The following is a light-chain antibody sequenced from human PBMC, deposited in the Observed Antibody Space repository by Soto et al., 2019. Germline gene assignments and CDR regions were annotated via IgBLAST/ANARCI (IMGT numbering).Light chain of an antibody. CDR2: HVS. J-gene: IGLJ1*01. CDR3: ASYITSSTFV. Sequence: QSALAQPASVSGSPGQSITISCTGTSSNVGHYNYVSWYQQNQGKAPKLIIYHVSSRPSGVSNRFSASKSGNTASLTISGLQAEDEADYYCASYITSSTFVFGTGTKVTVL. CDR1: SSNVGHYNY. V-gene: IGLV2-14*01.